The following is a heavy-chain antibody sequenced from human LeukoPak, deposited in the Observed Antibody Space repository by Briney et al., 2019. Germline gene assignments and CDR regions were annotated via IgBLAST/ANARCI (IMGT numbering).Heavy chain of an antibody. V-gene: IGHV4-61*08. Sequence: PSQTLSLTCAVSGGSISSGGYSWSWIRQPPGKGLEWIGYIYYSGSTNYNPSLKSRVTISVDTSKNQFSLKLSSVTAADTAVYYCARDGCSGGSCYIDYWGQGTLVTVSS. D-gene: IGHD2-15*01. J-gene: IGHJ4*02. CDR1: GGSISSGGYS. CDR2: IYYSGST. CDR3: ARDGCSGGSCYIDY.